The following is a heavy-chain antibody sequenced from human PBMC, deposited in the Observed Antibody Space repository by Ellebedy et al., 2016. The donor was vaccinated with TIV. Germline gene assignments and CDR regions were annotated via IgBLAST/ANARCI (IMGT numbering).Heavy chain of an antibody. J-gene: IGHJ4*02. Sequence: GESLKISCTGSGYTFINYWIGWVRQMPGKGLEWMGNISPADSDTRYSPSFQGQVTISVDKSINTASLQWSSLKASDSAMYYCARHVGDGSHFDYWGQGTLVTVSS. CDR2: ISPADSDT. CDR1: GYTFINYW. D-gene: IGHD5-24*01. V-gene: IGHV5-51*01. CDR3: ARHVGDGSHFDY.